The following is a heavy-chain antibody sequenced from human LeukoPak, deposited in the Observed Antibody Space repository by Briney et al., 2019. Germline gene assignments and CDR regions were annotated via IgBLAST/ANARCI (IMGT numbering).Heavy chain of an antibody. J-gene: IGHJ4*02. CDR2: IKQDGSET. CDR3: ARGGSGYSYGKIDS. Sequence: GGSLRLPCAASGFTFSNYWMNWVRQAPGKGLEWVAIIKQDGSETYYVDSVKGRFTISRDNAKNSLYLQMNSLRDEDTAVYYCARGGSGYSYGKIDSWGQGILVTVSS. D-gene: IGHD5-18*01. CDR1: GFTFSNYW. V-gene: IGHV3-7*01.